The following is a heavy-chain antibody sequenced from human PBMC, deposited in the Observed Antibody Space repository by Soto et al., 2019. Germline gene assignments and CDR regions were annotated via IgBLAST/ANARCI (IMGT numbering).Heavy chain of an antibody. CDR2: MIPLFGTA. CDR1: GGTFSSYS. Sequence: QVQLVQSGAEVKKSGSSVKVSCKASGGTFSSYSISWVRQAPGQGLEWMGGMIPLFGTANCARKFQSRVTITADESTSTAYIQLSNLRSEDTAVYYCAIEGYGDYGKPFDYWGQGTLVTVSS. D-gene: IGHD4-17*01. CDR3: AIEGYGDYGKPFDY. J-gene: IGHJ4*02. V-gene: IGHV1-69*01.